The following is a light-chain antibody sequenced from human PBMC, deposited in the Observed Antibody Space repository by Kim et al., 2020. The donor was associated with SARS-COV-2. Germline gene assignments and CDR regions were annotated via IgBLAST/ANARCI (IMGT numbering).Light chain of an antibody. CDR1: QSVSSH. CDR2: DAS. Sequence: SLSPGERVTLSCRASQSVSSHLAWYQQKPGQAPRLLIYDASNRATGIPARFSGSGSGTDFTLTISSLEPEDFAVYYCQQRSNWPRSFGQGTKLEI. CDR3: QQRSNWPRS. J-gene: IGKJ2*03. V-gene: IGKV3-11*01.